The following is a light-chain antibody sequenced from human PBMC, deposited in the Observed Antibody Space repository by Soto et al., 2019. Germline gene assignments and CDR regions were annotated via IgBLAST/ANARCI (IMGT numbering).Light chain of an antibody. V-gene: IGKV1-39*01. CDR1: QSISSY. J-gene: IGKJ2*01. Sequence: DIQMTQSPYSLSASVGDRVTITCRASQSISSYLNWYQQKPGKAPKLLIYAASSLQSGVPSRFSGSGSGTDFTLTISSLQPEDFATYYCQQSYSTPGYTFGQGTKLEIK. CDR2: AAS. CDR3: QQSYSTPGYT.